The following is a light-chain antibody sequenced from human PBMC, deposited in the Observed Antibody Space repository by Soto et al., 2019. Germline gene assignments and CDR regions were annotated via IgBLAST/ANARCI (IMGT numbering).Light chain of an antibody. Sequence: EIVLTQSPATLSLSPGERATLSCRASQSVSSYLAWYQQKPGQAPRLLIYDASNRATGIPARFSGSGSGTDFTLTSSSLEHDDFAVYYCQQRSNWLTFGGGTKVEIK. CDR2: DAS. J-gene: IGKJ4*01. CDR1: QSVSSY. V-gene: IGKV3-11*01. CDR3: QQRSNWLT.